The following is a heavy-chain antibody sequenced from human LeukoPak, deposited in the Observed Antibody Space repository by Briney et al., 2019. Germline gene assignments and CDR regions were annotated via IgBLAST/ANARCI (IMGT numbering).Heavy chain of an antibody. J-gene: IGHJ6*02. CDR3: ARPRRITMIVVVPSGGVDV. Sequence: GRSLRLSCAASGFTFSSYAMHWVRQAPGKGLEWVAVISYDGSNKYYADSVKGRFTISRDNSKNTLYLQMNSLRAEDTAVYYCARPRRITMIVVVPSGGVDVWGQGTTVTVSS. CDR2: ISYDGSNK. D-gene: IGHD3-22*01. CDR1: GFTFSSYA. V-gene: IGHV3-30*04.